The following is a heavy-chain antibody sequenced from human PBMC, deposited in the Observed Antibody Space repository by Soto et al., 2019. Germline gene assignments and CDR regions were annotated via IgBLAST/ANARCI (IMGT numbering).Heavy chain of an antibody. J-gene: IGHJ3*02. Sequence: ASVKVSCKTSGYTFTANYIHWVRQAPGQGLEWMGWNNTNNGGTHFAQKFQDWVTLTRDKSISTAYMELRRLKSDDTAIYYCARGSFVGANGGADAFDSWGQGTMVTV. CDR1: GYTFTANY. CDR3: ARGSFVGANGGADAFDS. V-gene: IGHV1-2*04. D-gene: IGHD1-26*01. CDR2: NNTNNGGT.